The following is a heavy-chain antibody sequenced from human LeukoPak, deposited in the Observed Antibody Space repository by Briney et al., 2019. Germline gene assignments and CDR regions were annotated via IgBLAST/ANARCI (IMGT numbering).Heavy chain of an antibody. CDR1: GFSLSTSGMC. D-gene: IGHD1-26*01. CDR2: IDWDDDE. CDR3: ARTTGSIVVFDY. J-gene: IGHJ4*02. V-gene: IGHV2-70*11. Sequence: SGPALVNPTQTLTLTCTFSGFSLSTSGMCVSWIHQPPGKALEWLARIDWDDDEYYSTSLKTRLTISKDTSKNQVVLTMTNMDPVDTATYYCARTTGSIVVFDYWGQGTLVTVSS.